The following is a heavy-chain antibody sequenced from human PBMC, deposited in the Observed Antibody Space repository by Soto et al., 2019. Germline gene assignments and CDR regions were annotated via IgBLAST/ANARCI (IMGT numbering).Heavy chain of an antibody. CDR3: ARDSCGGDCYSYFQH. J-gene: IGHJ1*01. CDR1: GYTFTGYY. D-gene: IGHD2-21*02. Sequence: QVQLVQSGAEVKKPGASVKVSCKASGYTFTGYYMHWVRQAPGQGLEWMGWINPNSGGTNYAQKFQGWVTMTRDTSGGTAYMELSRLRSDDTAVYYCARDSCGGDCYSYFQHWGQGTLVTVSS. V-gene: IGHV1-2*04. CDR2: INPNSGGT.